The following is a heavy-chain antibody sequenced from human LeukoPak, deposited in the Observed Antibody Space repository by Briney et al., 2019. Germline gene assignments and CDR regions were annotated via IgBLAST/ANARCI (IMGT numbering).Heavy chain of an antibody. CDR1: GGSISSGSYY. Sequence: SETLSLTCTVSGGSISSGSYYWSWIRQPAGKGPEWIGRIYTSGSTNYNPSLKSRVTISVDTSKNQFSLKLSSVTAADTAVYYCARGYRGSSWKYYYYYYMDVWGKGTTVTISS. J-gene: IGHJ6*03. D-gene: IGHD6-13*01. CDR3: ARGYRGSSWKYYYYYYMDV. V-gene: IGHV4-61*02. CDR2: IYTSGST.